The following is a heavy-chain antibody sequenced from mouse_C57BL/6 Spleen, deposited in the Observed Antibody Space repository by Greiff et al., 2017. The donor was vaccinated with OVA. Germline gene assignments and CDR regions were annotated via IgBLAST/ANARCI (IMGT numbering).Heavy chain of an antibody. Sequence: QVQLQQPGAELVRPGTSVKLSCKASGYTFTSYWMHWVKQRPGQGLEWIGVIDPSDSYTNYNQKFKGKATLTVDTSSSTAYMQLISLTSEDSAVYYCARRVTTVVGYYFDYWGQGTTLTVSS. D-gene: IGHD1-1*01. CDR2: IDPSDSYT. J-gene: IGHJ2*01. V-gene: IGHV1-59*01. CDR3: ARRVTTVVGYYFDY. CDR1: GYTFTSYW.